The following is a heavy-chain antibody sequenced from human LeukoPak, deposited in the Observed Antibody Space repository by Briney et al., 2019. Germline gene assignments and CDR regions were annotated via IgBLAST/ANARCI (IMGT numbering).Heavy chain of an antibody. CDR2: IYSGGST. J-gene: IGHJ4*02. V-gene: IGHV3-66*01. CDR1: GFTVSSNY. CDR3: ARVVNTMVRGVTVRYFDY. Sequence: GGSLRLSCAASGFTVSSNYMSWVRQAPGKGLEWVSVIYSGGSTYYADSVKGRFTISRDNSKNTLYLQMNSLRAEDTAVYYCARVVNTMVRGVTVRYFDYWGQGTLVTVSS. D-gene: IGHD3-10*01.